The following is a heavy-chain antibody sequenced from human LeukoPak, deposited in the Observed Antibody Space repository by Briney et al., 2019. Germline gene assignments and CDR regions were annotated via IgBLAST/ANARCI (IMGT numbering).Heavy chain of an antibody. CDR3: ARDGVVRGVIIY. V-gene: IGHV1-2*02. CDR2: INPNSGGT. Sequence: ASVKVSCKASGYTFTGYYIHWVRQAPGQGLEWMGWINPNSGGTNYAQKFQGRVTMTRDTSINTAYMELSRLRSDDTAVYHCARDGVVRGVIIYWGQGTLATVSS. D-gene: IGHD3-10*01. CDR1: GYTFTGYY. J-gene: IGHJ4*02.